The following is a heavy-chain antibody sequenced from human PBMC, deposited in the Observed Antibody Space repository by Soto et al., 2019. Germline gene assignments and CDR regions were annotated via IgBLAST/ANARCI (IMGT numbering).Heavy chain of an antibody. V-gene: IGHV5-10-1*01. D-gene: IGHD3-10*01. CDR3: AWGPHWFCDA. CDR2: IDPTDSYT. CDR1: GYRFNTYW. Sequence: EVQLVQSGAEVKKPGESLRISCQGSGYRFNTYWISWVRQMPGKGLEWIGKIDPTDSYTDYSPSFQGHVTISADKSIRTSYLQWSSLKASDTAIYYCAWGPHWFCDAWGPGTLVTVSS. J-gene: IGHJ5*02.